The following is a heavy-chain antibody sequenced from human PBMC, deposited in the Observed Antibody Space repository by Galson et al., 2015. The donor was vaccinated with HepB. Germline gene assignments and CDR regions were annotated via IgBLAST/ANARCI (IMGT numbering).Heavy chain of an antibody. CDR3: ARDGEPAAIPPLPFDY. J-gene: IGHJ4*02. CDR1: GFTFSSYA. CDR2: ISYDGSNK. V-gene: IGHV3-30-3*01. Sequence: SLRLSCAASGFTFSSYAMHWVRQAPGKGLEWVAVISYDGSNKYYADSMKGRFSISRDNSKNTLYLQMSSLRAEDTAMYYCARDGEPAAIPPLPFDYWGQGTLVTVSS. D-gene: IGHD2-2*02.